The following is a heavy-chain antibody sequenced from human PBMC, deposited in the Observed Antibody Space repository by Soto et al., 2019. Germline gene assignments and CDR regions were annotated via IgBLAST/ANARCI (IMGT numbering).Heavy chain of an antibody. CDR1: GSSISSSNW. J-gene: IGHJ4*02. Sequence: SETLSLTCAVSGSSISSSNWWGWIRQPPGKGLEWIGYIYYSGSTYYNPSLKSRVTISVDTSKNQFSLKLSSVTAVDTAVYYCARSDSSVGSFDYWGQGTLVTVSS. V-gene: IGHV4-28*01. CDR3: ARSDSSVGSFDY. CDR2: IYYSGST. D-gene: IGHD1-26*01.